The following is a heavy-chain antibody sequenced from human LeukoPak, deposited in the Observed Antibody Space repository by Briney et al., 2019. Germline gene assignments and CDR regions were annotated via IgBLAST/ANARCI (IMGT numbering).Heavy chain of an antibody. Sequence: SVKVSCKASGGTFSSYAISWARQAPGQGLEWMGGIIPIFGTANYAQKFQGRVTITADESTSTAYMELSSLRSEDTAVYYCARVGATTGYYFDYWGQGTLVTVSS. CDR2: IIPIFGTA. V-gene: IGHV1-69*13. D-gene: IGHD1-26*01. CDR1: GGTFSSYA. CDR3: ARVGATTGYYFDY. J-gene: IGHJ4*02.